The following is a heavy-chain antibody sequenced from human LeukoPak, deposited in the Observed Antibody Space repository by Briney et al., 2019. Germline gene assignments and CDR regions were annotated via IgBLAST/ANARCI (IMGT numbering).Heavy chain of an antibody. CDR2: IYYSGST. J-gene: IGHJ5*02. D-gene: IGHD3-10*01. CDR3: ARDRYYYGSGSYKGGNWFDP. Sequence: SETLSLTCTVSGGSISSSSYYWGWIRQPPGKGLEWIGSIYYSGSTYYNPSLKSRVTISVDTSKNQFSLKLSSVTAADTAVYYCARDRYYYGSGSYKGGNWFDPWGQGTLVPVSA. CDR1: GGSISSSSYY. V-gene: IGHV4-39*07.